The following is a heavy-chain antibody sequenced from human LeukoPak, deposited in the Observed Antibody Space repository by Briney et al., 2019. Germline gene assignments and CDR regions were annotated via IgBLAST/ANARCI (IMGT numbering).Heavy chain of an antibody. J-gene: IGHJ4*02. V-gene: IGHV3-30-3*01. Sequence: PGGSLRLSCAASGFTFSSYAIHWVRQAPGKGLEWVAITSYDGSNKHYADSVKGRFTISRDNSKNTLYLQMNSLRAEDTAVYYCAKVGGSYGWGLFDYWGQGTLVTVSS. CDR2: TSYDGSNK. CDR3: AKVGGSYGWGLFDY. CDR1: GFTFSSYA. D-gene: IGHD1-26*01.